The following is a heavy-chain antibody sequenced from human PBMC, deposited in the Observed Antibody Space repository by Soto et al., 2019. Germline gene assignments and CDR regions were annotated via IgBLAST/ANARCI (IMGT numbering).Heavy chain of an antibody. CDR1: GYSFTSYW. Sequence: LKISCKGSGYSFTSYWISWVRQMPGRGLEWMGRIDPSDSYTNYSPSFQGHVTISADKSISTAYLQWSSLKASDTAMYYCARPIDSPVGMDVWGQGTTVTVSS. D-gene: IGHD3-22*01. CDR3: ARPIDSPVGMDV. J-gene: IGHJ6*02. CDR2: IDPSDSYT. V-gene: IGHV5-10-1*01.